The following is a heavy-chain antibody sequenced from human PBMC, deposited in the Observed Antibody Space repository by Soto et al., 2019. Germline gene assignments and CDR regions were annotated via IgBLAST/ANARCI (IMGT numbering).Heavy chain of an antibody. J-gene: IGHJ4*02. D-gene: IGHD3-10*01. CDR3: ARHRPIRITMVRGVIMPFDY. Sequence: SETLSLTCTVSGGSLSSSSYYWGWIRQPPGKGLEWIGSIYYSGSTYYNPSLKSRVTISVDTSKNQFSLKLSSVTAADTAVYYCARHRPIRITMVRGVIMPFDYWGQGTLVTVSS. CDR2: IYYSGST. V-gene: IGHV4-39*01. CDR1: GGSLSSSSYY.